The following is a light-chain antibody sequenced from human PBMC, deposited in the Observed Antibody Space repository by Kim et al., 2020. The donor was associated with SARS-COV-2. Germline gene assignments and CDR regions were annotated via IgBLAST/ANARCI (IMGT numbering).Light chain of an antibody. V-gene: IGKV2-30*01. CDR3: MQGTHWPFT. CDR1: QSLVYSDGNTY. J-gene: IGKJ3*01. CDR2: KVS. Sequence: ASISGRSSQSLVYSDGNTYLNWFHQRPGQSPRRLIYKVSNRDSGVPDRFSGSGSGTDFTLQISRVEAEDVGVYYCMQGTHWPFTFGPGTKVDIK.